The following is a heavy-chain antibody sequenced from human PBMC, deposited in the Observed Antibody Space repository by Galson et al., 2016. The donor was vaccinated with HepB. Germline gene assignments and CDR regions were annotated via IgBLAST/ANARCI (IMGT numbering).Heavy chain of an antibody. CDR1: EFTFNNYA. V-gene: IGHV3-30*03. J-gene: IGHJ4*02. Sequence: SLRLSCAASEFTFNNYAMHWVRQAPGKGLEWVAVISYDGNNKSYAISVKGRFTISRDNSKNTLYLQMNSLRPEDTAVYYCARDETGIPWQGLDYWGQGTLVTVSS. CDR2: ISYDGNNK. CDR3: ARDETGIPWQGLDY. D-gene: IGHD7-27*01.